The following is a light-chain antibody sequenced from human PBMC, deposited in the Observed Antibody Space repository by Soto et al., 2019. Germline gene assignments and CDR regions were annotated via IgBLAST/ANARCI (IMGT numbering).Light chain of an antibody. J-gene: IGLJ7*01. Sequence: QSVLTQSSSASASLGSSVTLTCTLSSGHSSYIIAWHQQQPGKAPRYLMKVEGSGSYNKGSGVPDRFSGSSSGADRYLTISNLQSEDEADYYCETWDSNTVVFGGGTQLTVL. CDR2: VEGSGSY. V-gene: IGLV4-60*03. CDR1: SGHSSYI. CDR3: ETWDSNTVV.